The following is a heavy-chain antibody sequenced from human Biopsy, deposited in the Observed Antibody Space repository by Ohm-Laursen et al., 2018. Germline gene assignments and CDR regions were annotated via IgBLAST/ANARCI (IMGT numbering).Heavy chain of an antibody. D-gene: IGHD3-22*01. CDR1: GYTFTTYY. J-gene: IGHJ4*02. Sequence: ASVKVSCKASGYTFTTYYLHWVRQAPGQGLEWMGRINPNNDNTVYAQRFQGRVTMTKDTSTSTVYMDLNSLTFDDSSVYYCARGPRGLVAITATAYYFDLWGQGSLVTVSS. CDR2: INPNNDNT. CDR3: ARGPRGLVAITATAYYFDL. V-gene: IGHV1-46*01.